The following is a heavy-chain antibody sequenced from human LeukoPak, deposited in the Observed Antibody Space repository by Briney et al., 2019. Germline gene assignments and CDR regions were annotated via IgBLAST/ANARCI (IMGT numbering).Heavy chain of an antibody. CDR3: AREGIDAFDI. Sequence: GASVKVSCKASGYTFTGYYMHWVRQAPGQGLEWMGWMNPNSGNTGYAQKFQGRVTMTRNTSVSTAYMELSSLRSEDTAVYYCAREGIDAFDIWGQGTMVTVSS. J-gene: IGHJ3*02. V-gene: IGHV1-8*02. CDR1: GYTFTGYY. CDR2: MNPNSGNT.